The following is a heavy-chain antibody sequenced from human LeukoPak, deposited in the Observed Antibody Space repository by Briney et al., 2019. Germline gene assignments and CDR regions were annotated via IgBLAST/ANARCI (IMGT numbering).Heavy chain of an antibody. D-gene: IGHD5-18*01. V-gene: IGHV4-39*07. Sequence: SETLSLTCTVSGGSISSSSYYWGWVRQPPGKGLEWIGSIYYSGSTYYNPSLKSRVTMSVDTSKNQFSLKLSSVTAADTAVYYCASTRSDTVDYWGEGTLVTVSS. J-gene: IGHJ4*02. CDR2: IYYSGST. CDR1: GGSISSSSYY. CDR3: ASTRSDTVDY.